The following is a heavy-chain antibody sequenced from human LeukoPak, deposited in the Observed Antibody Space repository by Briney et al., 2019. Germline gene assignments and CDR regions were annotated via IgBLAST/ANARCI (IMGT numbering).Heavy chain of an antibody. V-gene: IGHV4-34*01. J-gene: IGHJ2*01. D-gene: IGHD2-2*01. CDR1: GGSFSGYY. CDR3: ARDNLVPTGYFDL. Sequence: SETLSLTCAVYGGSFSGYYWSWIRQPPGKGLEWIGEINHSGSTNYNPSLKSRVTISVDTSKNQFPLKLSSVTAADTAVYYCARDNLVPTGYFDLWGRGTLVTVSS. CDR2: INHSGST.